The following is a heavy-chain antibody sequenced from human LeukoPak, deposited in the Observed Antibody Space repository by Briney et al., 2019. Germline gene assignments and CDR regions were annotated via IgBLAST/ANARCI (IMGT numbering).Heavy chain of an antibody. CDR1: GYTFTTYG. CDR2: IIPIFGTA. V-gene: IGHV1-69*13. Sequence: ASVKVSCKTSGYTFTTYGISWVRQAPGQGLEWMGGIIPIFGTANYAQKFQGRVTITADESTSTAYMELSSLRSEDTAVYYCARDTDYWGQGTLVTVSS. CDR3: ARDTDY. J-gene: IGHJ4*02.